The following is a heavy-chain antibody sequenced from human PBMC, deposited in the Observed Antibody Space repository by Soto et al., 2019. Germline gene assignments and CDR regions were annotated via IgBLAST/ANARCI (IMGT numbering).Heavy chain of an antibody. V-gene: IGHV1-46*01. Sequence: QVQLVQSGAEVKNPGASVKVSCKASGYTFTSYYMHWVRQTPGQGLEWMGIINPSGGSTSYAQKFQGRVTMTRDTSTSTVYMELSSLRSEDTAVYYCAFRSGYSSSWYYFDYWGQGTLVTVSS. J-gene: IGHJ4*02. CDR2: INPSGGST. CDR3: AFRSGYSSSWYYFDY. D-gene: IGHD6-13*01. CDR1: GYTFTSYY.